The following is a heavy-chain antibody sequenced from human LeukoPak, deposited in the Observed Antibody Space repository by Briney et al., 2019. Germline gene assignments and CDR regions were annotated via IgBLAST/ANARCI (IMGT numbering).Heavy chain of an antibody. D-gene: IGHD3-16*01. CDR3: TRFVPYLDY. CDR2: IRSKTYGKTT. J-gene: IGHJ4*02. Sequence: GGSQRLSCTASGFTFGDHAMSWVRQAPGKGLEWVGFIRSKTYGKTTEYAASVKGRFTISRDDSKNIAYLQMNSLKTEDTAIYYCTRFVPYLDYWGQGTLVTVSS. CDR1: GFTFGDHA. V-gene: IGHV3-49*04.